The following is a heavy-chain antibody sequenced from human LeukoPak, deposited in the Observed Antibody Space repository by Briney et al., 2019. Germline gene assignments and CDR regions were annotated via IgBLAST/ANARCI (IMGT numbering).Heavy chain of an antibody. Sequence: QPGGSLRLSCAASGFTLSDYYMNWVCQAPGKGLEWVSYISSTSSTMYYADSVKGRFTISRDNAKNSLYLQMNSLRDEDTAVYYCARESAYAFWYWGQGTLVAVSS. CDR2: ISSTSSTM. CDR3: ARESAYAFWY. CDR1: GFTLSDYY. D-gene: IGHD3-3*01. V-gene: IGHV3-48*02. J-gene: IGHJ4*02.